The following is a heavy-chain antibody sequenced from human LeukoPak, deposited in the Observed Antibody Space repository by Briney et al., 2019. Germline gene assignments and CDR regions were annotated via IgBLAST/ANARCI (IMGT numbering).Heavy chain of an antibody. V-gene: IGHV1-46*01. CDR1: GYTFTSYY. CDR3: ARDACSGGSCYSGNWFDP. D-gene: IGHD2-15*01. CDR2: INPSGGST. J-gene: IGHJ5*02. Sequence: ASVKVSRKASGYTFTSYYMHWVRQAPGQGLEWMGIINPSGGSTSYAQKFQGRVTMTRDTSTSTVYMELSSLRSEDTAVYYCARDACSGGSCYSGNWFDPWGQGTLVTVSS.